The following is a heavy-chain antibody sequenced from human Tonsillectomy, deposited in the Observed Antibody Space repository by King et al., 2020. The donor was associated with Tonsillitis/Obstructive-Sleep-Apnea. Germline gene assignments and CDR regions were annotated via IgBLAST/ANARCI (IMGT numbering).Heavy chain of an antibody. V-gene: IGHV4-31*03. CDR1: GGSISSGGYY. J-gene: IGHJ3*02. Sequence: VQLQESGPGLVKPSQTLSLTCTVSGGSISSGGYYWSWIRQHPGKGLEWIGYIYYSGSTYYNPSLKSRVTISVDTSKNQFSLKLSSVTAADTAVYYCARGRYDSSGYYYVSVSDPDAFAIWGQGTMVTVSS. CDR3: ARGRYDSSGYYYVSVSDPDAFAI. D-gene: IGHD3-22*01. CDR2: IYYSGST.